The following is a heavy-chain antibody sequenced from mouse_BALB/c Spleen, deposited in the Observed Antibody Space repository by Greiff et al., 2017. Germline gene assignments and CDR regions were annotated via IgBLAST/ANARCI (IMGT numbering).Heavy chain of an antibody. CDR1: GDSITSGY. V-gene: IGHV3-8*02. Sequence: EVKLMESGPSLVKPSQTLSLTCSVTGDSITSGYWNWIRKFPGNKLEYMGYISYSGSTYYNPSLKSRISITRDTSKNQYYLQLNSVTTEDTATYYCARSPNWVSYWYFDVWGAGTTVTVSS. CDR3: ARSPNWVSYWYFDV. CDR2: ISYSGST. J-gene: IGHJ1*01. D-gene: IGHD4-1*01.